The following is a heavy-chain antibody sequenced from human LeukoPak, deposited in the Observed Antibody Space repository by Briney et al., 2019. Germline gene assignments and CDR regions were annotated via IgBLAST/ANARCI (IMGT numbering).Heavy chain of an antibody. CDR1: GYTFTSYY. CDR2: INPSGGST. J-gene: IGHJ4*02. D-gene: IGHD2-21*02. Sequence: ASVNVSCKASGYTFTSYYMHWVRQAPGQGLEWVGIINPSGGSTSYAQKFQGRVTMTRDTSTSTVYMELSSLRSEDTAVYYCARVGGLYCGGDCYRFDYWGQGTLVTVSS. V-gene: IGHV1-46*01. CDR3: ARVGGLYCGGDCYRFDY.